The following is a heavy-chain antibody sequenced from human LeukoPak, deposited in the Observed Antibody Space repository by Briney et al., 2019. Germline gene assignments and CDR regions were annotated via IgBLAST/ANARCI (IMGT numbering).Heavy chain of an antibody. CDR2: ISSSSYI. V-gene: IGHV3-21*01. J-gene: IGHJ4*02. CDR1: GFTFSSYS. Sequence: GGSLRLSCAASGFTFSSYSMNWVRQAPGKGLEWVSSISSSSYIYYADSVKGRFTISRDNAKNSLYLQMNSLRAEDTAVYYCARESPVVAAPFDYWGQGTLVTVSS. CDR3: ARESPVVAAPFDY. D-gene: IGHD2-15*01.